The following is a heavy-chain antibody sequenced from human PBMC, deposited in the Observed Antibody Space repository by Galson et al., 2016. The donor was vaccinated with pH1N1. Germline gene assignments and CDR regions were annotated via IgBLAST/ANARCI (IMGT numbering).Heavy chain of an antibody. CDR1: GFSLTTSGVG. CDR3: AHSAYDYIWGSYRGNYFDY. D-gene: IGHD3-16*02. J-gene: IGHJ4*02. CDR2: IYWDDDK. Sequence: PALVKPTQTLTLTCTFSGFSLTTSGVGVGWIRQPPGKALEWLALIYWDDDKRYSSSLKSRLTTTKDTSTNQVVLTMTNMDPVDAATYYCAHSAYDYIWGSYRGNYFDYWGQGTLVTVSS. V-gene: IGHV2-5*02.